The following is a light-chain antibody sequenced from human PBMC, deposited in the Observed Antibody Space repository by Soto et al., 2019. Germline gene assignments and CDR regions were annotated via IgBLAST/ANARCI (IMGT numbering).Light chain of an antibody. CDR3: QSYDSSLSGVV. Sequence: QSALTQPPPVSGAPGQRVTISCTGSSSNIGAGYDVHWYQQLPRTVPKLLIYGTSNRPSGVPDRFSGSKSGTSASLAITGLQAEDEADYYCQSYDSSLSGVVFGGGTKVTVL. V-gene: IGLV1-40*01. CDR1: SSNIGAGYD. CDR2: GTS. J-gene: IGLJ2*01.